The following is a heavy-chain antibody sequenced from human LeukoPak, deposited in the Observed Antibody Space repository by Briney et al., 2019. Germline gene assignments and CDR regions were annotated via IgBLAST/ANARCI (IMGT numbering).Heavy chain of an antibody. CDR3: ARAREAPANVFPDH. CDR2: INQERSEK. CDR1: GFTFSRYW. V-gene: IGHV3-7*01. D-gene: IGHD2-15*01. J-gene: IGHJ4*02. Sequence: PGRSLTLSCAASGFTFSRYWMTWVRQSSGKGLEWVANINQERSEKYYGDSVTGRFTISRDNAENALFLQMNSLRADDTGVYYCARAREAPANVFPDHWGQGVVVTVFS.